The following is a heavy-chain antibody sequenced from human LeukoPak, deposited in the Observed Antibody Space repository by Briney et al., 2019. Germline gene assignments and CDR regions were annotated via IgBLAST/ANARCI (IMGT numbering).Heavy chain of an antibody. J-gene: IGHJ1*01. V-gene: IGHV1-2*02. D-gene: IGHD3-22*01. CDR2: INPKSGGT. Sequence: ASVKVSCKASGYTFTVYYRHWVRQAPGQGLEWMGWINPKSGGTNYAQKFQGRVTMTRDTSISTAFMELSRLTSDDTAVYYCARGYYDSSDFEYFHHWGQGTLVTVSS. CDR1: GYTFTVYY. CDR3: ARGYYDSSDFEYFHH.